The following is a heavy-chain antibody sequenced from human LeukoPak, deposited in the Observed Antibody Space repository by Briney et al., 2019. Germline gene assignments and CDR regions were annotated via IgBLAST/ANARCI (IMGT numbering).Heavy chain of an antibody. CDR2: IIPIFGTA. V-gene: IGHV1-69*06. D-gene: IGHD2-15*01. CDR1: GGTFSSYA. Sequence: GASVKVSCKASGGTFSSYAISWVRQAPGQGLEWMGGIIPIFGTANYAQKFQGRATITADKSTSTAYMELSSLRSEDTAVYYCASVLRGYCSGGSCYPYYYYYYGMDVWGKGTTVTVSS. J-gene: IGHJ6*04. CDR3: ASVLRGYCSGGSCYPYYYYYYGMDV.